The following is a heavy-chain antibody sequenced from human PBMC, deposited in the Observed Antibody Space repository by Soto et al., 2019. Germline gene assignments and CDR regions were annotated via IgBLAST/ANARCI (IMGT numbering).Heavy chain of an antibody. V-gene: IGHV2-5*02. J-gene: IGHJ3*02. CDR3: AHKAQHYDFWGGPKTHGKDAFDI. Sequence: QITLKESGPTLVKPTQTLTLTCTFSGFSLSTSGVGVGWIRQPPGKALEWLALIYWDDDKRYSPSLKSRLTITTDTSKNEVVLTMTNMDTVDTATYCCAHKAQHYDFWGGPKTHGKDAFDIWVQGTMVTVSS. CDR2: IYWDDDK. D-gene: IGHD3-3*01. CDR1: GFSLSTSGVG.